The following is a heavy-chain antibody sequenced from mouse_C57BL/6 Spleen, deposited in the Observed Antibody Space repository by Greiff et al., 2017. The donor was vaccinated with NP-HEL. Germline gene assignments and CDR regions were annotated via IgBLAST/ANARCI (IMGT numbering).Heavy chain of an antibody. D-gene: IGHD3-3*01. CDR2: IHPNSGST. CDR1: GYTFTSYW. J-gene: IGHJ3*01. CDR3: GRRGLDLFAY. Sequence: QVQLQQPGAELVKPGASVKLSCKASGYTFTSYWMHWVKQRPGQGLEWIGMIHPNSGSTNYNEQFKSKATLTVDKSSSTPYMQLSSLPSEDSAVYYGGRRGLDLFAYWGQGTLVTVSA. V-gene: IGHV1-64*01.